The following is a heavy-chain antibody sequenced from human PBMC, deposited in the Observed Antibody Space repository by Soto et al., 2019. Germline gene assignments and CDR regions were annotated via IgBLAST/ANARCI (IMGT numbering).Heavy chain of an antibody. D-gene: IGHD3-10*01. CDR3: ARMYYYGSGSPLGMDV. V-gene: IGHV1-69*02. Sequence: QVQLVQSGAEVKKPGSSVKVSCKASGGTFSSYTISWVRQAPGQGLEWMGRIIPILGIANYAQKFQGRVTITXXEXTXXAHMEPGSRSSPDTAVYYCARMYYYGSGSPLGMDVWGQGPTVPVSS. J-gene: IGHJ6*02. CDR2: IIPILGIA. CDR1: GGTFSSYT.